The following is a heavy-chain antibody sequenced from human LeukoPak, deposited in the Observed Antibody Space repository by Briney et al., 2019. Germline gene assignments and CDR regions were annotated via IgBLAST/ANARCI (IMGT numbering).Heavy chain of an antibody. J-gene: IGHJ5*02. CDR1: GASISSSSYF. V-gene: IGHV4-39*07. CDR2: VYYSGRT. CDR3: ARDRGRVPGDNWFDP. Sequence: SETLSLTCTVSGASISSSSYFWGWIRQSPGKGLEYIGSVYYSGRTHYNPSLKSRVTISVDTSKNQFSLKLSSVTAADTAVYYCARDRGRVPGDNWFDPWGQGTLVTVSS.